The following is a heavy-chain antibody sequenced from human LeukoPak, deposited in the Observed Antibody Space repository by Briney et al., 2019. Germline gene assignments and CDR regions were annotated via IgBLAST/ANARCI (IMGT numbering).Heavy chain of an antibody. D-gene: IGHD6-6*01. J-gene: IGHJ4*02. CDR1: GFTFSSYS. CDR3: ARDAIAARIYGY. V-gene: IGHV3-21*01. Sequence: KPGGSLRLSCATSGFTFSSYSMNWVRQAPGKGLEWVSSISSSSSYIYYADSVKGRFTISRDNAKNSLYLQMNSLRAEDTAVYYCARDAIAARIYGYWGQGTLVTVSS. CDR2: ISSSSSYI.